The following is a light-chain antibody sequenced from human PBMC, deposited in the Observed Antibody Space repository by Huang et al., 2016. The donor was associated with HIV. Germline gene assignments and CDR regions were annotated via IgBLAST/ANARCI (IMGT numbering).Light chain of an antibody. J-gene: IGKJ1*01. CDR3: QQRTNWPTWT. V-gene: IGKV3-11*01. Sequence: EIVLTQSPATLSLSPGERATLSCRASQSVSSYLAWYQHKPGQAPRLLIYDASNRATGLPARFSGSGSGTDFTLTISSLEPEDFAVYYCQQRTNWPTWTFGQGTKVEIK. CDR2: DAS. CDR1: QSVSSY.